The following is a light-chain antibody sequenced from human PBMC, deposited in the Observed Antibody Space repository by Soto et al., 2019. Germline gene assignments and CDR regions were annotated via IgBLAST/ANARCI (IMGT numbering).Light chain of an antibody. CDR3: HQRNK. Sequence: DIVFTPSPCTLSLSPGERATLSCRASQSVSSNYLAWYQQKPGQTPKVLIYRASTRATGIPDRFSGSGSGTDFTLTISRLEAEDFAVYFCHQRNKFGQGTRLEIK. CDR1: QSVSSNY. CDR2: RAS. J-gene: IGKJ5*01. V-gene: IGKV3D-20*02.